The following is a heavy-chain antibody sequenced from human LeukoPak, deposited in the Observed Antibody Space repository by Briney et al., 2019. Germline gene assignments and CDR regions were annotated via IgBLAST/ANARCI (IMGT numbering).Heavy chain of an antibody. CDR3: AIGDTGSSWPIYYYYYMDL. CDR1: GGTFSSYA. CDR2: IIPIFGTA. J-gene: IGHJ6*03. Sequence: SVKVSCKASGGTFSSYAISLVRQAPGQGLEWMGRIIPIFGTANYAQKFQGRVTITTDESTSTAYMELSSLRSEDTAVYYCAIGDTGSSWPIYYYYYMDLWGKGTTVTVSS. V-gene: IGHV1-69*05. D-gene: IGHD6-6*01.